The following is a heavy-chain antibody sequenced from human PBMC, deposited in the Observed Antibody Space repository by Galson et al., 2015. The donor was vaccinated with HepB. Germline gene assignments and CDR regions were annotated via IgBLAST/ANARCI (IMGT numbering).Heavy chain of an antibody. Sequence: SLRLSCAASGFTFSSYAMSWVRQAPGKGLEWVSVISGSGSGTFYADSVKGRFTISRDNSKNSLYLQMNSLRAEDSALYYCAKDGVLLKIGGYFDYWGQGTLVTVSS. CDR1: GFTFSSYA. J-gene: IGHJ4*02. CDR2: ISGSGSGT. CDR3: AKDGVLLKIGGYFDY. V-gene: IGHV3-23*01. D-gene: IGHD3-10*01.